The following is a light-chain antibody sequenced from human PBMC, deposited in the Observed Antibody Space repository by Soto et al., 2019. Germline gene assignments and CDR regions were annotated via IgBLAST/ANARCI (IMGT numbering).Light chain of an antibody. Sequence: DFQMTQSPSTLSGSVGDRVTITCRASQSISTWLAWYQQKPGEAPKLLIYDASTLESGVPSGFSGSGSGTEFTLTISSLQSEDFAVYYCQQYNNWPRGTFGQGTKVDIK. V-gene: IGKV1-5*01. J-gene: IGKJ1*01. CDR1: QSISTW. CDR2: DAS. CDR3: QQYNNWPRGT.